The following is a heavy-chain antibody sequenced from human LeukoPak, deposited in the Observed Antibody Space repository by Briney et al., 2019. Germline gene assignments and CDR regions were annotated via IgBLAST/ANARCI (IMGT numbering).Heavy chain of an antibody. Sequence: SQTLSLTCTVSGGSISSGGYYWSWIRQHPGKGLEWIGYIYYSGSTYYNPSLKSRVTISVDTPKNQFSLKLSSVTAADTAVYYCARAVAGPAAAFDIWGQGTMVTVSS. J-gene: IGHJ3*02. D-gene: IGHD6-19*01. CDR3: ARAVAGPAAAFDI. V-gene: IGHV4-31*03. CDR1: GGSISSGGYY. CDR2: IYYSGST.